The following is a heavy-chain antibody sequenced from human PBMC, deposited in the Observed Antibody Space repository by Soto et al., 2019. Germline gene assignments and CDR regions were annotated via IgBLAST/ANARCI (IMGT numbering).Heavy chain of an antibody. Sequence: QVQLQESGPGLVKPSQTLSLTCTVSGGSISSGGYSWSWIRQHPGKGLAWIGYIYYSGSTYYNPSIKSRVTISVDTSKNQFSLKLSSVTAADTAVYYCARWVGATSFDYWGQGTLVTVSS. CDR1: GGSISSGGYS. CDR2: IYYSGST. D-gene: IGHD1-26*01. V-gene: IGHV4-31*03. CDR3: ARWVGATSFDY. J-gene: IGHJ4*02.